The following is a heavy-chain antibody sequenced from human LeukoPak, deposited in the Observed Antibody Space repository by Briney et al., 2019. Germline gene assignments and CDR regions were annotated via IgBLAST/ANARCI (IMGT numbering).Heavy chain of an antibody. CDR1: GGSISSYY. J-gene: IGHJ3*02. V-gene: IGHV4-39*07. D-gene: IGHD4-17*01. CDR2: IYYSGST. Sequence: SETLSLTCTVSGGSISSYYWGWIRQPPGKGLEWIGSIYYSGSTYYNPSLKSRVTISVDTSKNQFSLKLSSVTAADTAVYYCARFSIGSYTVTTSGLTAFDIWGQGTMVTVSS. CDR3: ARFSIGSYTVTTSGLTAFDI.